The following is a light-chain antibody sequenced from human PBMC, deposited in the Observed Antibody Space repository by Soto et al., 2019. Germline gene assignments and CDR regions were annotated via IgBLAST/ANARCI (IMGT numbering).Light chain of an antibody. V-gene: IGKV3-11*01. CDR1: QSVGTY. CDR2: DAS. CDR3: QQRSDWPRA. J-gene: IGKJ4*01. Sequence: EIVLTQSPATLSLSPGERATLSCRASQSVGTYLVWYQQIPGQAPRLLIYDASKRATGIPERFSGSGSGTDFTLTISSLEPEDFADYYCQQRSDWPRAFGGGTKVEMK.